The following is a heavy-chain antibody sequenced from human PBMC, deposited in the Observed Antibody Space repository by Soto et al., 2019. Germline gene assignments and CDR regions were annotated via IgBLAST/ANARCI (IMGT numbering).Heavy chain of an antibody. CDR2: IYSGGST. CDR3: ARVGDVYEYDSSGMGDVFDI. V-gene: IGHV3-53*01. D-gene: IGHD3-22*01. J-gene: IGHJ3*02. CDR1: GFTVSSHY. Sequence: PGRSLRLSCAASGFTVSSHYMSWVRQDPGKGLQWISVIYSGGSTYYADSVKGRFTISRDNSKNTLYLQMNSLRAEDTAVYYCARVGDVYEYDSSGMGDVFDIWRQGTMVIVSS.